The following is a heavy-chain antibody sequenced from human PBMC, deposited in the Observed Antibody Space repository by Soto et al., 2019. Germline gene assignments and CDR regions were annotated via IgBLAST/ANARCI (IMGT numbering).Heavy chain of an antibody. D-gene: IGHD6-19*01. CDR2: IKSKTDGGTT. V-gene: IGHV3-15*01. Sequence: GGSLRLSCAASGFTFSNAWMSWVRQAQGKGLEWVGRIKSKTDGGTTDYAAPVKGRFTISRDDSKNTLYLQMNSLKTEDTAVYYCTTPQWLVSRAAFDYWGQGTLVTVSS. CDR1: GFTFSNAW. CDR3: TTPQWLVSRAAFDY. J-gene: IGHJ4*02.